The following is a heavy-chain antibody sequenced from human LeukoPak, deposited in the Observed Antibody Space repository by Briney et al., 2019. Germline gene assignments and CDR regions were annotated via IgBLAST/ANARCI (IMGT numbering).Heavy chain of an antibody. V-gene: IGHV3-23*01. J-gene: IGHJ4*02. D-gene: IGHD6-6*01. Sequence: GGSLRLSCAASGFTLSNYPMSWVRHARGKGLECLSAISGSGGSTYYADSVKGRFTISRDNSKNTLYLQMNSLRAEDTAVYYCAKRELVLGSGRYFDYWGQGTLVTVSS. CDR2: ISGSGGST. CDR3: AKRELVLGSGRYFDY. CDR1: GFTLSNYP.